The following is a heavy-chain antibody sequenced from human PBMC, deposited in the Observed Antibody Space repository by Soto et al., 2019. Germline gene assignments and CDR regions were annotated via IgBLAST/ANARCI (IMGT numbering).Heavy chain of an antibody. D-gene: IGHD2-21*02. CDR1: GGSLSAYY. V-gene: IGHV4-34*01. J-gene: IGHJ4*02. Sequence: PSETLSLTCAVYGGSLSAYYWSWIRQPPGKGLEWIGEISHGGSANYNPSLKSRVTISADMSKKQFYLKVSSVTAEDTAIYYCASERLCGADCYFFDNWGQGTQVTVSS. CDR3: ASERLCGADCYFFDN. CDR2: ISHGGSA.